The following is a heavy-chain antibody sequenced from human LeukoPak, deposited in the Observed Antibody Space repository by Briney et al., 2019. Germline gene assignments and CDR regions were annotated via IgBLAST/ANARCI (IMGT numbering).Heavy chain of an antibody. V-gene: IGHV3-15*01. CDR3: VREGRDTSGWYGAFDI. J-gene: IGHJ3*02. CDR1: GFTVSSAW. CDR2: IKNNAAGGTA. D-gene: IGHD6-19*01. Sequence: GGSLRLSCAGSGFTVSSAWMSWVRQAPGKGLEWVGRIKNNAAGGTADYAAPVKGRFIISRDDSQHTLFLQMNSLTTEDTAVYYCVREGRDTSGWYGAFDIWGQGTMVTVSS.